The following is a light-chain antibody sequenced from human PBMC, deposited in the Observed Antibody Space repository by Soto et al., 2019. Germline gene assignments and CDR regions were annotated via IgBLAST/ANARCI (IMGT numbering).Light chain of an antibody. CDR3: QQYGSSPLA. V-gene: IGKV3-20*01. J-gene: IGKJ1*01. CDR2: GAS. Sequence: EIVWTQSPGTLSLSPGERATLSCRASQSDSSSYLAWYQQRPGQAPRLLIYGASSRATGIPDRFSGSGSGTDYTLTISRLEPEDFAVYYCQQYGSSPLAFGQGTKVEIK. CDR1: QSDSSSY.